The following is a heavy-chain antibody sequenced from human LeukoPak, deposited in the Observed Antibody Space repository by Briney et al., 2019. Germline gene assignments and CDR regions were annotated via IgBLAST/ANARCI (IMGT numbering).Heavy chain of an antibody. Sequence: PSQTLSLTCTVSADSLSSGGHYWAWIRQLPGKGLESIGFIHHSGSSRHNPSLKDRVAISVDASRRQFALRLSSVTAADTAIYYCARGGNRFGGFYFDYWGQGIQVIVSS. D-gene: IGHD3-10*01. V-gene: IGHV4-31*03. CDR2: IHHSGSS. CDR1: ADSLSSGGHY. J-gene: IGHJ4*02. CDR3: ARGGNRFGGFYFDY.